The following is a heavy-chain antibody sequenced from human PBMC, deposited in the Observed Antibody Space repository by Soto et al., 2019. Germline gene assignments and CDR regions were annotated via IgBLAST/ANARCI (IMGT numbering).Heavy chain of an antibody. J-gene: IGHJ6*02. CDR3: ARLHCSGGSCSSGGDYYYGMDV. V-gene: IGHV4-34*01. CDR2: SNHGVST. D-gene: IGHD2-15*01. Sequence: QVQLQQWGAGLLKPSETLSLTCAVYGGSFSGYYWSWIRQPPGKGREWIGESNHGVSTNYNPSLKSRVTISVDTSKNQFYLKLSSVSAAETAVYYCARLHCSGGSCSSGGDYYYGMDVWGQGTTVTVSS. CDR1: GGSFSGYY.